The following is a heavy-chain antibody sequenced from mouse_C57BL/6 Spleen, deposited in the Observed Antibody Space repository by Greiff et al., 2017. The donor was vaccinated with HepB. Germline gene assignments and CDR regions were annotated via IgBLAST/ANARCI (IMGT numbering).Heavy chain of an antibody. CDR2: IDPSDSYT. D-gene: IGHD4-1*01. CDR3: ARGEEKLGDY. CDR1: GYTFTSYW. V-gene: IGHV1-69*01. J-gene: IGHJ2*01. Sequence: QVQLQQPGAELVMPGASVKLSCKASGYTFTSYWMHWVKQRPGQGLEWIGEIDPSDSYTNYNQKFKGKSTLTVDKSSSTAYMQLSSLTSEDSAVYYCARGEEKLGDYWGQGTTLTVSS.